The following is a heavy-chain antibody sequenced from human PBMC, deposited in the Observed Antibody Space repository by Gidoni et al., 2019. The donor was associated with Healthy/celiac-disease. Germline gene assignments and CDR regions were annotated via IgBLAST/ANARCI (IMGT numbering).Heavy chain of an antibody. V-gene: IGHV3-23*01. CDR3: VPVAGTGF. CDR1: GFTFSNHA. CDR2: ISDSSSST. Sequence: EVQLLESGGGLVQPGGSLRLYCEASGFTFSNHAMSWVRQAPGKGLEWVSAISDSSSSTYYADSVKGRFTIFRDNSKNMLYLQMNSLRVEDTAVYYCVPVAGTGFWGQGTLVTVSS. J-gene: IGHJ4*02. D-gene: IGHD6-19*01.